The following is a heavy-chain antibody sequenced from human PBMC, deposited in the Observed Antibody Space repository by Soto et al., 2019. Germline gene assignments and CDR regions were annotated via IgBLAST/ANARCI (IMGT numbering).Heavy chain of an antibody. CDR3: ACNQVTSTGAHYYGMDV. D-gene: IGHD2-2*01. V-gene: IGHV4-4*02. J-gene: IGHJ6*02. CDR2: IYHTGAT. CDR1: GGSINKNNW. Sequence: SETLSLTCAVSGGSINKNNWWSWVRPSPGKGQEWRGVIYHTGATNYNPSLKSRLTISVDKSKNPFSLKMTSVTAASTAVYYGACNQVTSTGAHYYGMDVWGQGTTVTVSS.